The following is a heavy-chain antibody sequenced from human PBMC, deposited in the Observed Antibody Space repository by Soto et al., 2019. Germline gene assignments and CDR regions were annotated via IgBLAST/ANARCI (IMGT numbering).Heavy chain of an antibody. CDR2: VSPNSGYT. D-gene: IGHD2-21*02. CDR3: ARGAAVTGDF. CDR1: GYTFTSYD. V-gene: IGHV1-8*01. Sequence: QVQLVQSGAEVKKPGASVKVSCKASGYTFTSYDINWVRQAPGQGLEWMGWVSPNSGYTAYAQRFQGRVTMTRDKSISTAYMGLTSRGSDDTAVYYCARGAAVTGDFWGQGTLVTVSS. J-gene: IGHJ4*02.